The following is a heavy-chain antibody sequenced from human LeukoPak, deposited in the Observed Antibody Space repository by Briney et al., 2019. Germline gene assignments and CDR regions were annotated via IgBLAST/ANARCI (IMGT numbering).Heavy chain of an antibody. CDR1: GGSFSGYY. V-gene: IGHV4-59*08. CDR3: ARHQDFYGSGNEYYYYGMDV. CDR2: IYYSGST. J-gene: IGHJ6*02. D-gene: IGHD3-10*01. Sequence: SETLSLTCAVYGGSFSGYYWSWIRQPPGKGLEWIGYIYYSGSTNYNPSLKSRVTISVDTSKNQFSLKLSSVTAADTAVYYCARHQDFYGSGNEYYYYGMDVWGQGTTVTVSS.